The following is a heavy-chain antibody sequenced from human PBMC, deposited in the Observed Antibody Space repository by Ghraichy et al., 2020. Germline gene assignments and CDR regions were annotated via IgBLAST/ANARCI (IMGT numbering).Heavy chain of an antibody. CDR3: ARFQLTGDRARGYFNL. Sequence: SETLSLTCTVSGGSISSSSYYWGWIRQPPGKGLEWIGSIYYSGGTYYTPSLKSRVTLSVDTSKNQFSLKLTSVIAADTAVYYCARFQLTGDRARGYFNLWGRGTLVTVSS. CDR1: GGSISSSSYY. CDR2: IYYSGGT. J-gene: IGHJ2*01. D-gene: IGHD7-27*01. V-gene: IGHV4-39*01.